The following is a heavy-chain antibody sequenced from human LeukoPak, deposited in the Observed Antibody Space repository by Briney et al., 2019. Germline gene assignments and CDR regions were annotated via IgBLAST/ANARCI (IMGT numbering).Heavy chain of an antibody. CDR2: INHSGST. Sequence: SETLSLTCAVYGGSFSDYYWSWIRQPPGKGLEWIGEINHSGSTNYNPSLKSRVTISVDASKNQFSLKLRSVTAADTAVYYCARGGTAAAFGWFDPWGQGTLVTVSS. J-gene: IGHJ5*02. D-gene: IGHD6-13*01. V-gene: IGHV4-34*01. CDR1: GGSFSDYY. CDR3: ARGGTAAAFGWFDP.